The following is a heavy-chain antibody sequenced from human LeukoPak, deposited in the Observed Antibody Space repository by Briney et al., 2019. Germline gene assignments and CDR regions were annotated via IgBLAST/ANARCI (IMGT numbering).Heavy chain of an antibody. CDR3: AKSPNYYLSTTSRRDFDF. J-gene: IGHJ4*02. CDR1: GFTFSNYA. V-gene: IGHV3-23*01. CDR2: ISDSGDTT. D-gene: IGHD3-10*01. Sequence: GGSLRLSCAASGFTFSNYATIWVRQAPGKGLEWVSAISDSGDTTYYADSVKARFTLSRDNSRNTVYLQMSSLRVEDTALYYCAKSPNYYLSTTSRRDFDFWGQGTLVTVSS.